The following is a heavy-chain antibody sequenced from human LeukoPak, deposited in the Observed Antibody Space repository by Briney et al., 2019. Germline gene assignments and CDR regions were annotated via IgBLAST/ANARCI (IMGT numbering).Heavy chain of an antibody. D-gene: IGHD5-18*01. V-gene: IGHV1-18*01. J-gene: IGHJ5*02. CDR2: ISAYNGNT. CDR1: GYTFTSYG. Sequence: GASVKVSCKASGYTFTSYGISWVRQAPGQGLEWMGWISAYNGNTNYAQKLQGRVTMTTDTSTSTAYTELRSLRSDDTAVYYCARDPLAGYGVDWFDPWGQGTLVTVSS. CDR3: ARDPLAGYGVDWFDP.